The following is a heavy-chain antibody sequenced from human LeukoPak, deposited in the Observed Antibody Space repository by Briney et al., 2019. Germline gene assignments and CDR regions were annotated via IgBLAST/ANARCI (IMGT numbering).Heavy chain of an antibody. J-gene: IGHJ5*02. CDR2: IYYSGST. CDR1: GGSISSYY. D-gene: IGHD2-2*02. Sequence: PSETLSLTCTVSGGSISSYYWSWIRQPPGKGLEWIGYIYYSGSTNYNPSLKSRVTISVDTSKNQFSLKLSSVTAADTAVYYCARQRYCSSTSCYSSWFDPWGQGTLVTVSS. V-gene: IGHV4-59*08. CDR3: ARQRYCSSTSCYSSWFDP.